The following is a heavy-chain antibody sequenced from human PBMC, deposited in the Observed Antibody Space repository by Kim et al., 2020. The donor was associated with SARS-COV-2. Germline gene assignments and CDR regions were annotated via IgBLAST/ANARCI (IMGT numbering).Heavy chain of an antibody. CDR3: ASWGSAINGYFDY. CDR2: IYYSGST. CDR1: GGSVSSGSYY. Sequence: SETLSLTCTVSGGSVSSGSYYWSWIRQPPGKGLEWIGYIYYSGSTNYNPSPKSRVTISVDTSKNQFSLKLSSVTAADTAVYYCASWGSAINGYFDYWGQGTLVTVSS. D-gene: IGHD2-8*01. J-gene: IGHJ4*02. V-gene: IGHV4-61*01.